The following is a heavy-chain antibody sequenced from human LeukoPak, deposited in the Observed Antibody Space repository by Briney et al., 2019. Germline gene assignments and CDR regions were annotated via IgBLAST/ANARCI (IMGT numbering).Heavy chain of an antibody. CDR1: GFIFSTYW. J-gene: IGHJ3*01. Sequence: GGSLRLSCAASGFIFSTYWMMWARQAPGKGLEWVANMKGDGSEIYYVDSVKGRFTISRDNARNSLFLQMNGLRPEDTAVYYCARPAYTAAYDLWGQGTMVTVSS. V-gene: IGHV3-7*01. D-gene: IGHD3-16*01. CDR3: ARPAYTAAYDL. CDR2: MKGDGSEI.